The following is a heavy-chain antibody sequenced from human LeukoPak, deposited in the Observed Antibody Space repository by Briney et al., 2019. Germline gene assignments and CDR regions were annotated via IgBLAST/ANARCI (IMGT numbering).Heavy chain of an antibody. CDR2: FDPEDGET. D-gene: IGHD6-19*01. V-gene: IGHV1-24*01. CDR3: ATSFSSGWYRRSVFDY. CDR1: GYTLTELS. Sequence: ASVKVSCKVSGYTLTELSMHWVRQAPGKGLEWMGGFDPEDGETIYAQKFQGRVTMTEDTSTDTAYMELSSLRSEDTAVYYCATSFSSGWYRRSVFDYWGRGTLVTVSS. J-gene: IGHJ4*02.